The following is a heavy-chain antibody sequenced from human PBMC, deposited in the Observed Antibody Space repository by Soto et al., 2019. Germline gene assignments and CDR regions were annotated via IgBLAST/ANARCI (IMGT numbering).Heavy chain of an antibody. CDR2: IYYSGST. D-gene: IGHD5-12*01. CDR1: GGSISSYY. Sequence: PSETLSLTCTVSGGSISSYYWSWIRQPPGKGLEWIGYIYYSGSTNYNPSLKSRVTISVDTSKNQFSLKLSSVTAADTAVYYCARDVRLSGYEPWGQGTLVTVSS. J-gene: IGHJ5*02. CDR3: ARDVRLSGYEP. V-gene: IGHV4-59*01.